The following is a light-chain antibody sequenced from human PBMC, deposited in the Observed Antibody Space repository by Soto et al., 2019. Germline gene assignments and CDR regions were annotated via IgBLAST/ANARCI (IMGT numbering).Light chain of an antibody. CDR1: SSNIGTNP. CDR3: AAWDDSLNGHV. J-gene: IGLJ1*01. Sequence: QSVLTQPPSASGTPGQRVTISCSGSSSNIGTNPVNWYQQLPGTAPKLLIYTNYQRPSGVPDRFSGSKSGTSASLAISGLQSEDEGDYYCAAWDDSLNGHVFGTGTQLTVL. V-gene: IGLV1-44*01. CDR2: TNY.